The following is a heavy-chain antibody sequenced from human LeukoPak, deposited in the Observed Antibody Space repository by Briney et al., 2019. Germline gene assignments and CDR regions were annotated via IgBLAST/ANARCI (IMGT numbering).Heavy chain of an antibody. J-gene: IGHJ4*02. D-gene: IGHD6-13*01. CDR1: GFTVSSNY. Sequence: GGSLRLSCAASGFTVSSNYMSWVRQAPGRGLEWVSVIYSGGSTYYADSVKGRFTISRDNSKNTLYLQMNSLRAEDTAVYYCARSPSLGSSSSLDYWGQGTLVTVSS. CDR3: ARSPSLGSSSSLDY. CDR2: IYSGGST. V-gene: IGHV3-53*01.